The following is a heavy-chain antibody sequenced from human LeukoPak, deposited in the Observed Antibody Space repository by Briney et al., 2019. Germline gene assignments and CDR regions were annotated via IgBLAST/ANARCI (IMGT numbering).Heavy chain of an antibody. D-gene: IGHD1-26*01. CDR3: ATSGRIKRDAFDI. CDR2: ISYDGSNK. J-gene: IGHJ3*02. Sequence: GGSLRLSCAASGFTFSSYGMHWVRQAPGKGLEWVAVISYDGSNKYYADSVKGRFTISRDNSKNTLYLQMNRLRSEDTAVYYCATSGRIKRDAFDIWGQGTMVTVSS. CDR1: GFTFSSYG. V-gene: IGHV3-30*03.